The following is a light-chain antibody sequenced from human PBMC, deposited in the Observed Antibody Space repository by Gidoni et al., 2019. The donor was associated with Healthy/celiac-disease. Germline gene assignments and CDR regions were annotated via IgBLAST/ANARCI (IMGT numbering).Light chain of an antibody. CDR1: SSDVGGYNY. CDR2: EVS. CDR3: SSYAGSNNYV. V-gene: IGLV2-8*01. J-gene: IGLJ1*01. Sequence: QSALTQPPSASGSPGPSVTLSCTRTSSDVGGYNYVSWYQQPPGKAPKLMIYEVSKRPSGVPERFSGSKSGNTASLTVSGLQAEDEADYYCSSYAGSNNYVFGTGTKVTVL.